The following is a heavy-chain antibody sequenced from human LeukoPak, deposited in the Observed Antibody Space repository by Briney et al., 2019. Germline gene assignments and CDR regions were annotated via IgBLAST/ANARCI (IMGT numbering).Heavy chain of an antibody. CDR3: ARDLLPAALYFDY. CDR2: IIPNFGTA. Sequence: ASVKVSCKASGGTLSSYAISWVRQAPGQWLEWMGGIIPNFGTADYAQKFQGRVTITADESTSTAYMELSSLRSEDTAVYYCARDLLPAALYFDYWGQGTLVTVSS. D-gene: IGHD2-2*01. V-gene: IGHV1-69*01. CDR1: GGTLSSYA. J-gene: IGHJ4*02.